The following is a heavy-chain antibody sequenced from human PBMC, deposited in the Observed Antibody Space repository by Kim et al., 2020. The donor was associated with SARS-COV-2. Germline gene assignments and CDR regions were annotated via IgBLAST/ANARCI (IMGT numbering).Heavy chain of an antibody. CDR2: IYSGGST. CDR3: ARELWGWYDILTGYYGYYYYGMDV. CDR1: GFTVSSNY. J-gene: IGHJ6*02. D-gene: IGHD3-9*01. Sequence: GGSLRLSCAASGFTVSSNYMSWVRQAPGKGLEWVSVIYSGGSTYYADSVKGRFTISRDNSKNTLYLQMNSLRAEDTAVYYCARELWGWYDILTGYYGYYYYGMDVWGQGTTVTVSS. V-gene: IGHV3-66*01.